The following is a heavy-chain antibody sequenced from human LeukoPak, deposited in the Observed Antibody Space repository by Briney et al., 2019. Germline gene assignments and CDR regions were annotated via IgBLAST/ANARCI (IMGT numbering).Heavy chain of an antibody. Sequence: SETLSLTCAVYGGSFSGYYWSWIRQPPGKGLEWIGYIYYSGSTNYNPSLKSRVTISVDTSKNQFSLKLSSVTAADTAVYYCARDGGYYDSSGYGAFDIWGQGTMVTVSS. CDR2: IYYSGST. V-gene: IGHV4-59*01. J-gene: IGHJ3*02. D-gene: IGHD3-22*01. CDR3: ARDGGYYDSSGYGAFDI. CDR1: GGSFSGYY.